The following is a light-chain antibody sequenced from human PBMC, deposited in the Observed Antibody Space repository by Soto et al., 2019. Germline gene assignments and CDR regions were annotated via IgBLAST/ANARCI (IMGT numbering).Light chain of an antibody. CDR1: SSDVGGYNY. CDR3: SSYTSSSTYV. V-gene: IGLV2-14*01. CDR2: DVS. J-gene: IGLJ1*01. Sequence: QSVLTQPASAPGSPGQSITISCTETSSDVGGYNYVSWYQQHPGKAPKLMIYDVSNRPSGVSNRFSGSKSGNTASLTISGLQAEDEADYYCSSYTSSSTYVFGTGTKVTVL.